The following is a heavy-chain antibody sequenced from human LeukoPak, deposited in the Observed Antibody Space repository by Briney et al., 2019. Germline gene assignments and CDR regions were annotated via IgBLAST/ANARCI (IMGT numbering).Heavy chain of an antibody. V-gene: IGHV4-39*01. Sequence: PSETLSLTCTVSGGSISSSSYYWGWIRQPPGKGLEWNGSIYYSGSTYYNPSLKSRVTISVDTSKNQFSLKLSSVTAADTAVYYCARQHRPSGWYSSSSLDYWGQGTLVTVSS. CDR3: ARQHRPSGWYSSSSLDY. J-gene: IGHJ4*02. D-gene: IGHD6-6*01. CDR2: IYYSGST. CDR1: GGSISSSSYY.